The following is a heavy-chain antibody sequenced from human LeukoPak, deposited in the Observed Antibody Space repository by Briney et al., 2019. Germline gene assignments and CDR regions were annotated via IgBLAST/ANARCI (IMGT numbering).Heavy chain of an antibody. CDR3: ARDLDKNDYDSSDWFDP. Sequence: ASVNVSCKASGYTFTGYYMHWVRQAPGQGLEWMGWINPNSGGTNYAQKFQGRVTMTRDTSISTAYMELSRLRSDDTAVYYCARDLDKNDYDSSDWFDPWGQGTLVTVSS. J-gene: IGHJ5*02. CDR1: GYTFTGYY. CDR2: INPNSGGT. V-gene: IGHV1-2*02. D-gene: IGHD3-22*01.